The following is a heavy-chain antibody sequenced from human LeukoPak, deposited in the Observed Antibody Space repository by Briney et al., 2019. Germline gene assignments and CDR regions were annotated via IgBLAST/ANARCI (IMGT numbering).Heavy chain of an antibody. CDR3: ARQVALKPTRVDYYDSSGYYYYYYGMDV. CDR2: IYYSGST. Sequence: SETLSLTCTVSGGSISSSSYYWGWIRQPPGKGLEWIGSIYYSGSTYYNPSLKSRVTISVDTSKNQFSLKLSSVTAADTAVYYCARQVALKPTRVDYYDSSGYYYYYYGMDVWGQGTTVTVSS. J-gene: IGHJ6*02. D-gene: IGHD3-22*01. CDR1: GGSISSSSYY. V-gene: IGHV4-39*01.